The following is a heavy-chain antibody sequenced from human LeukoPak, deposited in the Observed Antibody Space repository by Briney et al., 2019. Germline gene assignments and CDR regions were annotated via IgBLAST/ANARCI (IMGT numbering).Heavy chain of an antibody. D-gene: IGHD6-13*01. J-gene: IGHJ4*02. CDR2: ISAYNGNT. CDR1: GYTFTRYG. CDR3: ARDTGHSSSWYLGY. V-gene: IGHV1-18*01. Sequence: ASVKVSCKASGYTFTRYGISWVRQAPGQGREWMGWISAYNGNTNYVQKLQGRVTLTTDTYPSTAYMELSSLRSDGTAVHYCARDTGHSSSWYLGYWGRGTLVTVSS.